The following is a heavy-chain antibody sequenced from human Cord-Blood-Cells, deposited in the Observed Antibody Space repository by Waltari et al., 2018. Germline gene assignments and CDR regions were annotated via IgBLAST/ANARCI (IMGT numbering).Heavy chain of an antibody. CDR1: GFTFSNAW. Sequence: EVQLVESGGGLVKPGGSLRLSCAASGFTFSNAWMSWVRQAPGKGLEWDGRIKSKTDGGTTDYAAPVKGRFTISRDDSKNTLYLQMNSLKTEDTAVYYCTTGSWGQGTLVTVSS. V-gene: IGHV3-15*01. J-gene: IGHJ4*02. CDR2: IKSKTDGGTT. CDR3: TTGS.